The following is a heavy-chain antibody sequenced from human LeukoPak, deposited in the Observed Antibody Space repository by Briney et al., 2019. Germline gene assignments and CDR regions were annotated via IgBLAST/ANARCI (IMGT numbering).Heavy chain of an antibody. V-gene: IGHV3-7*03. J-gene: IGHJ3*02. CDR1: GFTFSSYW. CDR3: ARSYYYDSSGYSPDAFDI. D-gene: IGHD3-22*01. Sequence: PGGSLRLSCAASGFTFSSYWMSWVRQAPGKGLEWVANIKQDGSGKYYVDSVKGRFTISRDNAKNSLYLQMNSLRAEDTAVYYCARSYYYDSSGYSPDAFDIWGQGTMVTVSS. CDR2: IKQDGSGK.